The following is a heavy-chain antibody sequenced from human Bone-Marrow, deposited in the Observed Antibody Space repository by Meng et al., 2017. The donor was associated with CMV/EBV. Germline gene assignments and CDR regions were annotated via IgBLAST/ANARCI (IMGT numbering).Heavy chain of an antibody. J-gene: IGHJ4*02. V-gene: IGHV3-30-3*01. CDR3: ARDWGRYSSSWYYFDY. D-gene: IGHD6-13*01. Sequence: SGFTFSSYARSWVRQAPGKGLEWVAVISYDGSNKYYADSVKGRFTISRDNSKNTLYLQMNSLRAEDTAVYYCARDWGRYSSSWYYFDYWGQGTLVTVSS. CDR2: ISYDGSNK. CDR1: GFTFSSYA.